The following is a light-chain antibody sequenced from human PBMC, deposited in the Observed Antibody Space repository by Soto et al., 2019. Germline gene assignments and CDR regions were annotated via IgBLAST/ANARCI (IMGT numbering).Light chain of an antibody. J-gene: IGKJ1*01. CDR3: QQYQSSWT. Sequence: DIQMTQSPSTLSASVGDRVIITCRASQSISIWLAWYQQKPGKVPNLLIYDASNLESGVPLRFSGSGSGTEFTLTISSLQPDDFATYYCQQYQSSWTFGQGTKVDI. CDR2: DAS. CDR1: QSISIW. V-gene: IGKV1-5*01.